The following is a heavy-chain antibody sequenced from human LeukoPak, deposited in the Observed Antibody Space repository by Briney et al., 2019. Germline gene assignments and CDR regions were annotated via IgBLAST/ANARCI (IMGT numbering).Heavy chain of an antibody. CDR1: GFTFSSYA. Sequence: GGSLRLSCAASGFTFSSYAMSWVRQAPGKGLEWVSAISGSGGSTYYADSVKGRFTISRDNSKNTLYLQMNSLRAEDTAVYYCAKRPPIAAAGMGYCQHWGQGTLVTVSS. CDR3: AKRPPIAAAGMGYCQH. J-gene: IGHJ1*01. D-gene: IGHD6-13*01. V-gene: IGHV3-23*01. CDR2: ISGSGGST.